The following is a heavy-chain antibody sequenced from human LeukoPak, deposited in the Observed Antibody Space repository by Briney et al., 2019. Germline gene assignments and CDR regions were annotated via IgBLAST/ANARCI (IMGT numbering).Heavy chain of an antibody. CDR3: ARVGYCSGGSCYSQGWFDP. V-gene: IGHV1-2*02. CDR1: GYTFTGYY. D-gene: IGHD2-15*01. Sequence: ASVKVSCKASGYTFTGYYMHWVRQAPGQGLEWMGWINPNGGGTNYAQKFQGRVTMTRDTSISTAYMELSRLRSDDTAVYYCARVGYCSGGSCYSQGWFDPWGQGTLVTVSS. CDR2: INPNGGGT. J-gene: IGHJ5*02.